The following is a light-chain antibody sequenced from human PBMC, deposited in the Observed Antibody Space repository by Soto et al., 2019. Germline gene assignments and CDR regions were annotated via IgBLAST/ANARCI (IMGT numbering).Light chain of an antibody. CDR1: QSITNR. V-gene: IGKV1-5*01. Sequence: DIQMTQSPSTLSASVGDRVTITCRASQSITNRLAWYQQKPGKAPKVLIYDASNLEYGVPSRFSGSGFGTEFILTISSPQPDDFATYWCQHYGGMWTFGQGTKVEMK. J-gene: IGKJ1*01. CDR3: QHYGGMWT. CDR2: DAS.